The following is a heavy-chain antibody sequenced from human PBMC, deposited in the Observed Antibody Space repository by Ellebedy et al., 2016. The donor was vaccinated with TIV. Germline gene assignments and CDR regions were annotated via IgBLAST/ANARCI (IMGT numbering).Heavy chain of an antibody. CDR2: IYYSGST. D-gene: IGHD3-9*01. J-gene: IGHJ4*02. CDR1: GGSISSSSYY. Sequence: SETLSLTCTVSGGSISSSSYYWGWIRQPPGKGLEWIGSIYYSGSTYYNPSLKSRVTISVDTSKNQFSLKLSSVTAADTAVYYCARHKSGYDMWFDYWGQGTLVTVSS. V-gene: IGHV4-39*01. CDR3: ARHKSGYDMWFDY.